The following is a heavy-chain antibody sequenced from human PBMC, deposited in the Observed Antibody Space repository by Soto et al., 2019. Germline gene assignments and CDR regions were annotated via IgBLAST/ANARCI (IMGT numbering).Heavy chain of an antibody. D-gene: IGHD6-19*01. V-gene: IGHV4-31*03. Sequence: PSETLSLTCTVSGGSISSGGYYWSWIRQHPGKGLEWIGYIYYSGSTYYNPSLKSRVTISVDTSKNQFSLKLSSVTAADTAVYYCATYRAAGRGEFRRFDTWGQGTLVTVSS. J-gene: IGHJ5*02. CDR2: IYYSGST. CDR1: GGSISSGGYY. CDR3: ATYRAAGRGEFRRFDT.